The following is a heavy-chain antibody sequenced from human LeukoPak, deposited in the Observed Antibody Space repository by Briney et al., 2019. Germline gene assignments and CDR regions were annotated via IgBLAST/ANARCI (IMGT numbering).Heavy chain of an antibody. J-gene: IGHJ3*02. Sequence: GGSLRLSCAASGFTFDDYAMHWVRQAPGKGLEWVSGISWNSGSIGYADPVKGRFTISRDNAKNSLYLQMNSLRAEDTALYYCAKHAFDIWGQGTMVTVSS. CDR2: ISWNSGSI. CDR3: AKHAFDI. CDR1: GFTFDDYA. V-gene: IGHV3-9*01.